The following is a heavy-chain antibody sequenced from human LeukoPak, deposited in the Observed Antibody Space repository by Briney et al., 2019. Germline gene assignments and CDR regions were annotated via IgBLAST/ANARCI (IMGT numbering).Heavy chain of an antibody. V-gene: IGHV3-30*18. CDR2: ISYDGSNK. Sequence: GGSLRLSCAASGFTFSSYGMHWVRQAPGKGLEWVAVISYDGSNKYYADSVKDRFTISRDNSKNTLYLQMDSLRAEDTAVYYCAKVGVVAATPFDYWGQGTLVTVSS. CDR3: AKVGVVAATPFDY. CDR1: GFTFSSYG. J-gene: IGHJ4*02. D-gene: IGHD2-15*01.